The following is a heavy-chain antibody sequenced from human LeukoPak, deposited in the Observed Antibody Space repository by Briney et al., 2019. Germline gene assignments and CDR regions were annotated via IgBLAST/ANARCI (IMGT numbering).Heavy chain of an antibody. D-gene: IGHD2-15*01. CDR2: ISGYNGNT. J-gene: IGHJ6*02. Sequence: ASVKVSCKTSGYTFTSNGISWVRQAPGQGLEWMGWISGYNGNTNYVQNLQGRVTMTTDTSTSTAYMELRSLRSDDTAVYYCARERRYCSGGSCYTPSGGMDVWAKGPRSPSP. CDR3: ARERRYCSGGSCYTPSGGMDV. CDR1: GYTFTSNG. V-gene: IGHV1-18*01.